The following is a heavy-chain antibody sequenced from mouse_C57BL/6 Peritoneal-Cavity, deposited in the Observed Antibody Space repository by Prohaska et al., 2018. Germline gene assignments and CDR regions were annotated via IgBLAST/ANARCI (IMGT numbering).Heavy chain of an antibody. J-gene: IGHJ1*03. CDR2: INSDGSAI. D-gene: IGHD4-1*01. V-gene: IGHV11-2*01. CDR1: GFTFSGFW. CDR3: MRYGSYWYFDV. Sequence: GGSRGLSCEGSGFTFSGFWMSWVRQTPGKTLEWIGDINSDGSAINYAPPIKDRFTIFRDNDKSTLYLQMSNVRSEDTATYFCMRYGSYWYFDVLSTGTTVTVSS.